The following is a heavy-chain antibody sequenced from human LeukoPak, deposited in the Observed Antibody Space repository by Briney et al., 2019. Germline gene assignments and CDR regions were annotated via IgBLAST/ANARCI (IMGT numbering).Heavy chain of an antibody. D-gene: IGHD6-13*01. CDR1: GFTFSSYS. Sequence: GGSLRLSCAASGFTFSSYSMNWVRQAPGKGLEWVSSISSSSSYIYYADSVKGRFTISRDNAKNSLYLQMNSLRAEDTAVYYCASLPEWQLVLEDYWGQGTLVTVSS. V-gene: IGHV3-21*01. CDR2: ISSSSSYI. CDR3: ASLPEWQLVLEDY. J-gene: IGHJ4*02.